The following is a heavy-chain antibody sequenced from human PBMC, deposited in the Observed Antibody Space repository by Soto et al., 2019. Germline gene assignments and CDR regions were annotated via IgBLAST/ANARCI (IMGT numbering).Heavy chain of an antibody. V-gene: IGHV1-69*13. J-gene: IGHJ4*02. CDR3: ARLVVPAAEEIDY. D-gene: IGHD2-2*01. Sequence: GASVKVSCKASGGTFSSYSISWVRHAPGQGLEWMGGIIPIFGTANYAQKFQGRVTITADESTSTAYMELSSLRSEDTAVYYCARLVVPAAEEIDYWGQGTLITVSS. CDR1: GGTFSSYS. CDR2: IIPIFGTA.